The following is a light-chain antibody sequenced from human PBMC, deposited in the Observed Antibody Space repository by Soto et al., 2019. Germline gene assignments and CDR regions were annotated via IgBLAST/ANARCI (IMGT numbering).Light chain of an antibody. V-gene: IGKV3-15*01. CDR3: QQYNDWPLT. Sequence: EIVMTQSPATLSVSPGERATLSCRPSQSVSSNLAWYQQKPGQAPRLLIYGASTRATGIPGRFSGSGSGTEFTLTISSLQSEDFAIYYCQQYNDWPLTFGQGTKV. CDR2: GAS. CDR1: QSVSSN. J-gene: IGKJ1*01.